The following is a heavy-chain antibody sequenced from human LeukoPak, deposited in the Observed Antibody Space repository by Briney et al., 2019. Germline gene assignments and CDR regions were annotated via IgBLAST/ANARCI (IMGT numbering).Heavy chain of an antibody. D-gene: IGHD3-22*01. CDR3: ARHSKYYYDSSGSYVGYFQH. Sequence: SETLSLTCTVSGGSISSYDWSWIRQPPGKGLEWVGYIYYSGSTNYNPSLKSRVTISVDTSKNQFSLKLSSVTAADTAVYYCARHSKYYYDSSGSYVGYFQHWGQGTLVTVSS. V-gene: IGHV4-59*08. J-gene: IGHJ1*01. CDR2: IYYSGST. CDR1: GGSISSYD.